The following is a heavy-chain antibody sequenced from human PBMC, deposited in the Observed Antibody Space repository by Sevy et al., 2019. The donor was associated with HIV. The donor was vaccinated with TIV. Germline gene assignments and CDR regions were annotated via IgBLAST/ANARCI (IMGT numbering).Heavy chain of an antibody. CDR3: TTDRRYCSGGSCSRGTYYFDY. V-gene: IGHV3-15*01. CDR1: GFTFSNAW. Sequence: GGSLRLSCAASGFTFSNAWMSWVRQAPGKGLEWVGRIKSKTDGGTTDYAAPVKGRFTISRDDSKNTRYLQMNSLKTEDTAVYYCTTDRRYCSGGSCSRGTYYFDYWGQGTLVTVSS. CDR2: IKSKTDGGTT. J-gene: IGHJ4*02. D-gene: IGHD2-15*01.